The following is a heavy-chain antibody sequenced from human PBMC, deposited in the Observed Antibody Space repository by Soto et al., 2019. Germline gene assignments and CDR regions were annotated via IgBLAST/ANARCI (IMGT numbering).Heavy chain of an antibody. CDR3: ATNLHGIGWFLSWFDT. CDR1: GGSISGYY. Sequence: SETLSLTCTVSGGSISGYYWSWLRQPPGKGLEWIGYIYSIGSTNYNPSLKSRVNLSVDTSKNQFSLKLTSVTAADTAVYYCATNLHGIGWFLSWFDTWGQGALVTGSS. CDR2: IYSIGST. D-gene: IGHD6-19*01. V-gene: IGHV4-59*01. J-gene: IGHJ5*01.